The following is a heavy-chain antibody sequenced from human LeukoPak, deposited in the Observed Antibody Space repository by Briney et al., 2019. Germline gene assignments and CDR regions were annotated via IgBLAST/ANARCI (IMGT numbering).Heavy chain of an antibody. CDR3: ARVLYSCGYSEFAFDI. J-gene: IGHJ3*02. CDR2: ISSSATYI. CDR1: GFSFSRYS. Sequence: GGSLRLSCAASGFSFSRYSMNWVRQAPGKGLEWVSSISSSATYIYYADSLKGRFTISRDNAKNSLYLHMNSLRAEDTAVYYCARVLYSCGYSEFAFDIWGQGTMVTVSS. D-gene: IGHD5-18*01. V-gene: IGHV3-21*01.